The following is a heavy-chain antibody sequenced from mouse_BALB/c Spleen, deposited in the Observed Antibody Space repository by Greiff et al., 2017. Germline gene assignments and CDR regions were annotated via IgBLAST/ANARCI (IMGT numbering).Heavy chain of an antibody. CDR1: GFTFSSYT. CDR2: ISNGGGST. Sequence: EVMLVESGGGLVQPGGSLKLSCAASGFTFSSYTMSWVRQTPEKRLEWVAYISNGGGSTYYPDTVKGRFTISRDNAKNTLYLQMSSLKSEDTAMYYCARWLLPPYAMDYWGQGTSVTVSS. D-gene: IGHD2-3*01. V-gene: IGHV5-12-2*01. CDR3: ARWLLPPYAMDY. J-gene: IGHJ4*01.